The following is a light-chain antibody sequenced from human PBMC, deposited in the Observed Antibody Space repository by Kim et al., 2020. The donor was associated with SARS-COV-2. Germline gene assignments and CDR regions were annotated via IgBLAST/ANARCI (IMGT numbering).Light chain of an antibody. CDR2: GAS. V-gene: IGKV3-15*01. CDR3: QQYNNWPPLT. Sequence: VSPGERAPLSCRASQSVSSNLAWYQQKPGQAPRLLIYGASTRATGIPARFSGSGSGTDFTLTINSLQSEDFAVYYCQQYNNWPPLTFGGGTKV. J-gene: IGKJ4*01. CDR1: QSVSSN.